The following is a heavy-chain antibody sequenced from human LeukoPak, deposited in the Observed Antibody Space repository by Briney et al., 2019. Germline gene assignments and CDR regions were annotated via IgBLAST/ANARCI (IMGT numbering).Heavy chain of an antibody. D-gene: IGHD2-15*01. J-gene: IGHJ4*02. Sequence: GGSLRLSCAASGFTFSSYGMHWVRQAPGKGLEWVAVIWYDGSNKYYADSVKGRFTISRDSSKNTPYLQMNSLRAEDTAVYYCAHSGHCSGGSCYAFDYWGQGTLVTVSS. CDR1: GFTFSSYG. V-gene: IGHV3-33*01. CDR2: IWYDGSNK. CDR3: AHSGHCSGGSCYAFDY.